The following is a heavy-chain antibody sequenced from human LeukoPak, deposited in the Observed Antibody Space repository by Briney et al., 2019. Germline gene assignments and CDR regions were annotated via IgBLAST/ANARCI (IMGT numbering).Heavy chain of an antibody. CDR2: IPYDGSNK. Sequence: GGSLRLSCAASGFTFSNYGMHWVRQAPGKGLEWVAVIPYDGSNKYYADSVKGRFTISRDNSKHTLYLQMNSLRAEDTAVYYCAKAITMIRGVIIGADYWGQGTLVTVSS. CDR1: GFTFSNYG. V-gene: IGHV3-30*18. J-gene: IGHJ4*02. CDR3: AKAITMIRGVIIGADY. D-gene: IGHD3-10*01.